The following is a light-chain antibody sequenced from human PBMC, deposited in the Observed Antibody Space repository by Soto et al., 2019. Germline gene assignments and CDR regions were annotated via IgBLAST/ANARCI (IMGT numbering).Light chain of an antibody. CDR3: QQRSNWPPIT. CDR1: QSVSRH. Sequence: EIVLTQTPATLSLSPGERATLSCRASQSVSRHLAWYQQKPGQAPRLLIYDASIRAAAIPARFSGTGSGTDFTLTISSLGPDDFAVYYCQQRSNWPPITFGQGTRLEIK. CDR2: DAS. V-gene: IGKV3-11*01. J-gene: IGKJ5*01.